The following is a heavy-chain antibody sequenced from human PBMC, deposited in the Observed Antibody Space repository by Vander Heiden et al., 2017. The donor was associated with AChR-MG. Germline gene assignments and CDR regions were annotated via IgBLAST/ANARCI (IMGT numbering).Heavy chain of an antibody. V-gene: IGHV1-8*01. CDR2: MNPNSGNT. Sequence: QVQLVQSGAEVKKPGASVKVSCKASGYTFTSYDINWVRQATGQGLEWMGWMNPNSGNTGYAQKFQGRVTMTRNTSISTADMELSSMRSEETAVYYCAIDLVTDDDSSGYPDYWGQGTLVTVSS. CDR1: GYTFTSYD. CDR3: AIDLVTDDDSSGYPDY. D-gene: IGHD3-22*01. J-gene: IGHJ4*02.